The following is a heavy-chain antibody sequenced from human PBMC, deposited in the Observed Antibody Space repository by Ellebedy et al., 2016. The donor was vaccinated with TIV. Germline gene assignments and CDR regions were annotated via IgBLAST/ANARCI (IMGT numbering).Heavy chain of an antibody. D-gene: IGHD6-13*01. V-gene: IGHV5-51*01. CDR1: GYSFTNYW. CDR2: IFPGDSDT. Sequence: GESLKISCQASGYSFTNYWFAWVRQMPGKGLEWMGSIFPGDSDTRYSPSFQGQVTISADDSINTAYLQWSSLRASDTAMYYCARRLALYSNTCYPQYYFDYWGQGTLVTVSS. CDR3: ARRLALYSNTCYPQYYFDY. J-gene: IGHJ4*02.